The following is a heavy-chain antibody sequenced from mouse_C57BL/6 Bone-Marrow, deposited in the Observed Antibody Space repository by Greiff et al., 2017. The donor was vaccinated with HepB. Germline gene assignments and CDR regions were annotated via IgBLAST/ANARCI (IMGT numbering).Heavy chain of an antibody. D-gene: IGHD2-2*01. J-gene: IGHJ3*01. CDR1: GFSLTSYG. CDR2: IWGVGST. Sequence: VMLVESGPGLVAPSQSLSITCTVSGFSLTSYGVDWVRQSPGKGLEWLGVIWGVGSTNYNSALKSRLSISKDNSKSQVFLKMNSLQTDDTAMYYCASGYGYRFAYWGQGTLVTVSA. CDR3: ASGYGYRFAY. V-gene: IGHV2-6*01.